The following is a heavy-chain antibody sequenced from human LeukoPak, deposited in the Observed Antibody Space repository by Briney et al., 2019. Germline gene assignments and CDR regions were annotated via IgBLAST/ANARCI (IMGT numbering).Heavy chain of an antibody. V-gene: IGHV1-24*01. Sequence: ASVKVSCKVSGYTLTELSMHWVRQAPGKGLEWMGGFDPEDGETSYAQKFQGRVTMTRDMSTSTVYMELSSLRSEDTAVYYCARGDPNLYYWGQGTPVTASS. CDR2: FDPEDGET. CDR3: ARGDPNLYY. CDR1: GYTLTELS. J-gene: IGHJ4*02. D-gene: IGHD1-14*01.